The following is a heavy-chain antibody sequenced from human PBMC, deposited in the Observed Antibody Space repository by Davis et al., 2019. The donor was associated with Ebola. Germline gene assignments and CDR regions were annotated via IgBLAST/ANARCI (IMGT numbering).Heavy chain of an antibody. Sequence: ASVKVSCKASGYTFTSYYMHWVRQAPGQGLEWMGIINPSGGSTSYAQKFQGRVTMTRDTSTSTVYMELSSLRSEDTAVYYCARDLTDEWELLFQGMDVWGQGTTVTVSS. J-gene: IGHJ6*02. V-gene: IGHV1-46*01. CDR2: INPSGGST. CDR3: ARDLTDEWELLFQGMDV. D-gene: IGHD1-26*01. CDR1: GYTFTSYY.